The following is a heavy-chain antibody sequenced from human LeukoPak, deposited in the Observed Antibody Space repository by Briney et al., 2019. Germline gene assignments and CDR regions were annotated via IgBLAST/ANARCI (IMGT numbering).Heavy chain of an antibody. V-gene: IGHV3-48*01. CDR2: ISSSSSTI. CDR1: GFTFSSYS. Sequence: GGSLRLSCAASGFTFSSYSMNWVRQAPGKGLEWVSYISSSSSTIYYADSVKGRFTISRDTSKSMVFLQMNSLRVEDTAVYYCAKKRGGNNPYDYWGQGTLVTVSS. J-gene: IGHJ4*02. D-gene: IGHD3-10*01. CDR3: AKKRGGNNPYDY.